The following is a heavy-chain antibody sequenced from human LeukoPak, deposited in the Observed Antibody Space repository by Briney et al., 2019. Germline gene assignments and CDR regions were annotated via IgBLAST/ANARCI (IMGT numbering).Heavy chain of an antibody. D-gene: IGHD3-10*01. CDR1: GFTVSSSF. J-gene: IGHJ4*02. Sequence: GGSLRLSCVGSGFTVSSSFMSWVRQAPGKGLEWVSNLYNDAFDSATHYADSVKGRLTISRDNSKNTLYLQVNSLRAEDTAVYYCARARYYGSGTYYPLDYWGQGTLVTVSS. CDR2: LYNDAFDSAT. CDR3: ARARYYGSGTYYPLDY. V-gene: IGHV3-53*01.